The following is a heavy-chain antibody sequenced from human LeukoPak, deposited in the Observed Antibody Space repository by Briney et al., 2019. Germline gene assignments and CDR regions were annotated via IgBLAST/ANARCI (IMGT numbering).Heavy chain of an antibody. CDR1: GLTFSSHS. J-gene: IGHJ4*02. D-gene: IGHD6-25*01. CDR3: ASWAGTTAGFSGPFDF. Sequence: PGGSLRLSCAASGLTFSSHSMNWVRQVPGKGLEWISHIRSSSSTSTTYYADSVKGRFTISRDDAKNSLYLQMNSLRGEDTAVYYCASWAGTTAGFSGPFDFWGQGTLVTVSS. CDR2: IRSSSSTSTT. V-gene: IGHV3-48*01.